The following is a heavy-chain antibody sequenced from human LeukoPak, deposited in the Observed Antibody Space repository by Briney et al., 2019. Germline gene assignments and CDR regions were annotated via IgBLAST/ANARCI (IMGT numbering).Heavy chain of an antibody. J-gene: IGHJ4*02. D-gene: IGHD3-22*01. CDR2: ISHSGST. V-gene: IGHV4-34*01. Sequence: PSETLSLTCAVNSGSFSDFYWSWIRQSPGKGLEWIGEISHSGSTHYSSALKSRVTISIDTSKNQFSLKLSSVIAADTAVYYCARGRGYYEFGSXRHFDYWGQXTXXXVSS. CDR1: SGSFSDFY. CDR3: ARGRGYYEFGSXRHFDY.